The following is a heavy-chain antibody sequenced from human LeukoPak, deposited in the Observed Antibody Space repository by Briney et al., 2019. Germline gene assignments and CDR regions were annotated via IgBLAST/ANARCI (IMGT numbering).Heavy chain of an antibody. CDR2: ISSSGTTI. J-gene: IGHJ6*02. CDR1: GFTFSSYE. Sequence: GGSLRLSCAVSGFTFSSYEMNWVRQAPGQGLEWVSYISSSGTTIYYADSVKGRFTISRDNAENSLYLQMNSLRVEDTAVYYCARVRSGLGMDVWGQGTTVTVS. D-gene: IGHD6-19*01. V-gene: IGHV3-48*03. CDR3: ARVRSGLGMDV.